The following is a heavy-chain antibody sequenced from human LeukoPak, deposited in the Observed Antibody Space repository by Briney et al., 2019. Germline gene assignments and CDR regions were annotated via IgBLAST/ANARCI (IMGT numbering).Heavy chain of an antibody. CDR1: GGSISSGDYY. V-gene: IGHV4-31*03. CDR3: ARGYCSTASCYPGDY. CDR2: IYYSGST. J-gene: IGHJ4*02. Sequence: KASETLSLTCTVSGGSISSGDYYWSWIRQHPGKGLEWIGYIYYSGSTYYNPSLKSRVTMSVDTSKDQFSLKLNSVTAADTAVYYCARGYCSTASCYPGDYWGQGTLVTVSS. D-gene: IGHD2-2*01.